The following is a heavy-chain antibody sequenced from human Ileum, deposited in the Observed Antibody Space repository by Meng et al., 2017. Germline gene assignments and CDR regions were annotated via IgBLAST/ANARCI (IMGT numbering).Heavy chain of an antibody. D-gene: IGHD1-26*01. V-gene: IGHV4-30-4*08. Sequence: VQLQESGPGLVKSSQTPSLTCTVSGGSISSGDYYWSWIRQPPGKGLEWIGYIFDTGPPSYSPPLRSRLSISMDTSKNQFSLRLTSVSAADTAVYYCAASLDGNRFDPWGQGTLVTVSS. CDR1: GGSISSGDYY. CDR2: IFDTGPP. CDR3: AASLDGNRFDP. J-gene: IGHJ5*02.